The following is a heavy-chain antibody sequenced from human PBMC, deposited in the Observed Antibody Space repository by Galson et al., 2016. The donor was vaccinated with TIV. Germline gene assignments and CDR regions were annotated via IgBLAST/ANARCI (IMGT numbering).Heavy chain of an antibody. J-gene: IGHJ6*02. V-gene: IGHV3-30-3*01. Sequence: SLRLSCAASGFTFSSYAMYWVRQAPGKGLEWVALISHDGNDERYADSVKGRFTISGDNSKNTLYLQLNSLRPEDTAVYFCARDRAQYDSVSFYYGMDVWGQGTTVTVSS. CDR2: ISHDGNDE. D-gene: IGHD3-10*01. CDR1: GFTFSSYA. CDR3: ARDRAQYDSVSFYYGMDV.